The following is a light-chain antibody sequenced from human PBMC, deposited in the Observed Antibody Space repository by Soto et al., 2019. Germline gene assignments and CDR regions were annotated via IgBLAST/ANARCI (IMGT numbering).Light chain of an antibody. CDR2: EVS. J-gene: IGLJ1*01. Sequence: QSALTQPASVSGSPGQSVTISCTGTSSDVGDYNYVCWYQQHPGRAPKLLIFEVSNRPSGVSDRFSGSKSGNTASLIISGLQAEDEATYYCTSYTSKSSLYVFGTGTK. V-gene: IGLV2-14*01. CDR1: SSDVGDYNY. CDR3: TSYTSKSSLYV.